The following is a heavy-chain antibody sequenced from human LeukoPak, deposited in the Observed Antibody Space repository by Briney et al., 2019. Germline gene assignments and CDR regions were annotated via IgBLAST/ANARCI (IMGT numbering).Heavy chain of an antibody. CDR2: INSDGSST. CDR3: AKRNDYGDYVPASY. Sequence: PGGSLRLSCAASGFTFHTYWMHWVREVPGKGLVCVSRINSDGSSTAYADSVKGRFTISRDNAKNTLYLQMNSLRAEDTAVYHCAKRNDYGDYVPASYWGQGTLVTVSS. CDR1: GFTFHTYW. J-gene: IGHJ4*02. V-gene: IGHV3-74*01. D-gene: IGHD4-17*01.